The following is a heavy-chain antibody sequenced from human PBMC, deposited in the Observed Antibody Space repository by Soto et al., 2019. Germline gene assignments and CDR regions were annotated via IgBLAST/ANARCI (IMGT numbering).Heavy chain of an antibody. CDR3: TTAQEGSFWSGYYTGAQYFQH. V-gene: IGHV3-15*01. Sequence: GGSLRLSCAASGFTFSNAWMSWVRQAPGKGLEWVGRIKSKTDGGTTDYAAPVKGRFTISRDDSKNTLYLQMNSLKTEDTAVYYCTTAQEGSFWSGYYTGAQYFQHWGQGTLVTVSS. J-gene: IGHJ1*01. D-gene: IGHD3-3*01. CDR1: GFTFSNAW. CDR2: IKSKTDGGTT.